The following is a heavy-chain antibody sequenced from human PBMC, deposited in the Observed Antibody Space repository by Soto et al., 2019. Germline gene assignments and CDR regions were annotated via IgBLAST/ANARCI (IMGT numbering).Heavy chain of an antibody. D-gene: IGHD2-2*01. J-gene: IGHJ5*02. CDR3: ARLHCHSPSCVPLEP. V-gene: IGHV4-39*01. CDR1: GGSINDDTYY. CDR2: IYSSGTS. Sequence: QLQLQESGPGLVKPSETLSLTCTVSGGSINDDTYYWGWIRQPPGNGLEWIGSIYSSGTSSYNPSLKNRDTRSVGTSKKQLSLRLRSVTAADTAVYYCARLHCHSPSCVPLEPWGQGTLVIVSS.